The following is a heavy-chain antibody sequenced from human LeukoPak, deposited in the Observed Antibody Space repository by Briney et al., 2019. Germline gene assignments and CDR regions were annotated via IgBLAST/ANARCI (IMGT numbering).Heavy chain of an antibody. V-gene: IGHV1-46*01. J-gene: IGHJ5*02. CDR2: ISPSGGST. D-gene: IGHD5-24*01. Sequence: ASVKVSCKAFGYTFTSNYMHWVRHAPGQGPEWMGVISPSGGSTTYAQKFQGRVTLTRDMSTSTDYLELSSLRSEDTAVYYCARDNSVRDEAWWFNPWGQGTLVIVSS. CDR3: ARDNSVRDEAWWFNP. CDR1: GYTFTSNY.